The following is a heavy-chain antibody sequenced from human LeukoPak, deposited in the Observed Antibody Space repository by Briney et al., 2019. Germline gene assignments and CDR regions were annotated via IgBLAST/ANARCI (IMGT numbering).Heavy chain of an antibody. V-gene: IGHV1-58*02. CDR1: GFTFTISA. CDR2: IVVGSGNT. CDR3: AADRGSGWKYYYYGMDV. J-gene: IGHJ6*02. Sequence: GPSVNVSCTASGFTFTISAMQWVRQARGQRLGWIGWIVVGSGNTNYAQKFQERVTITRDMSTSTAYMELSSLRSEDTAVYYCAADRGSGWKYYYYGMDVWGQGTTVTVSS. D-gene: IGHD6-19*01.